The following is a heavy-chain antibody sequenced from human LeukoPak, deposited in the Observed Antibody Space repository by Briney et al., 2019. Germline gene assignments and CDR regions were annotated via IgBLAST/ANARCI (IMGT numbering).Heavy chain of an antibody. J-gene: IGHJ4*02. CDR2: IYYSGST. D-gene: IGHD3-3*01. CDR3: ARDPPGVVIDH. Sequence: SETLSLTCTVSGGSISSGGYYWSWRRQHPGKGLEWIGYIYYSGSTYYNPSRQSRVTISVDTSKHQFSLKLSSVTAADTGVYSCARDPPGVVIDHWGPGTLVTVSS. V-gene: IGHV4-31*03. CDR1: GGSISSGGYY.